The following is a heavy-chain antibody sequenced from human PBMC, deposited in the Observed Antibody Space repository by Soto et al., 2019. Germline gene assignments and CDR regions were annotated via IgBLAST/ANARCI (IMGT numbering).Heavy chain of an antibody. J-gene: IGHJ6*02. D-gene: IGHD7-27*01. CDR1: GGTFNIYN. Sequence: QVQLVQSGAEVKKPGSSVKVSCKASGGTFNIYNINWVRQAPGQGLEWMGGILPIFGTTNYAQRFQDRLTIIADDSTSTAYMELSSLRSEDTAVYYCARDETGDSYYYFYGMDVWGQGTTVTVTS. CDR3: ARDETGDSYYYFYGMDV. V-gene: IGHV1-69*01. CDR2: ILPIFGTT.